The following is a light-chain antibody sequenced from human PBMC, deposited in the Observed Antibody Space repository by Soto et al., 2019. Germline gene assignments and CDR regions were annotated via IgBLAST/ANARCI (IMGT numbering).Light chain of an antibody. J-gene: IGKJ3*01. CDR3: QQYGTSALT. CDR1: QSVSSSY. V-gene: IGKV3-20*01. Sequence: EIVLTQSPGTLSLSPGERVTLSCRASQSVSSSYLAWYQQKPGQAPRLLIYGASSRATGIPDRFSGSESGTDFTLTISRLEPEDFAVYYCQQYGTSALTFGPGTKVDIK. CDR2: GAS.